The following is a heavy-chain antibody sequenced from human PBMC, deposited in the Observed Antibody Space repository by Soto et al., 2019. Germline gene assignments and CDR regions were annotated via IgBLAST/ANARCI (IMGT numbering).Heavy chain of an antibody. CDR1: NGSISTTSYT. CDR2: IYYTGST. CDR3: ARHGSF. V-gene: IGHV4-39*01. Sequence: QMQLQESGPGLVKPSETLSLTCTVSNGSISTTSYTWGWIRQSPGKGLEWIGTIYYTGSTSYNPSLKRRVTIAVDTSKNQFSLKLASVTAADTAVYDCARHGSFWGQGTLVIVSS. D-gene: IGHD3-16*02. J-gene: IGHJ4*02.